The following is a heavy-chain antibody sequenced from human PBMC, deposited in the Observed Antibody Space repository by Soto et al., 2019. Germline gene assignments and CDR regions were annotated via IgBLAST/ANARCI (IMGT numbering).Heavy chain of an antibody. CDR3: ARIVVGATVDL. CDR2: ISYTGDT. D-gene: IGHD1-26*01. J-gene: IGHJ5*02. Sequence: SETLSLTCSVSGDSVSSDRYFWTWIRQPPGKGLEWIAYISYTGDTNYNPSLKSRVTISVDTSRNQFSLTLTSVTTADTAVYFCARIVVGATVDLWGQGSLVTVSS. CDR1: GDSVSSDRYF. V-gene: IGHV4-61*01.